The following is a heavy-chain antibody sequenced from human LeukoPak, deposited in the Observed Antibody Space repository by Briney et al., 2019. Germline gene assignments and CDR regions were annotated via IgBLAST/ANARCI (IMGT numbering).Heavy chain of an antibody. J-gene: IGHJ4*02. Sequence: SGPTLVKPTQTLTLTCTFSGFSLSTSGVGVGWVRQPPGKALEWLALIYWDDDKRYSPSLESRLTITKDTSKNQVVLTMTNMDPVDTATYYCAHTYGIYYFDYWGQGTLVTVSS. CDR1: GFSLSTSGVG. V-gene: IGHV2-5*02. CDR2: IYWDDDK. CDR3: AHTYGIYYFDY. D-gene: IGHD2-15*01.